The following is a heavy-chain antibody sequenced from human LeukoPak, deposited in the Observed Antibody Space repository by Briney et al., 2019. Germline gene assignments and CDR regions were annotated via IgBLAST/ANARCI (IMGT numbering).Heavy chain of an antibody. D-gene: IGHD6-13*01. CDR3: ARDKPGIAAAGHYYYYYMDV. V-gene: IGHV1-46*01. CDR2: INPSGGST. J-gene: IGHJ6*03. Sequence: GASVKVSCKASGYTFTSYYMHWVRQAPGQGLGWMGIINPSGGSTSYAQKFQGRVTMTRGTSTSTVYMELSSLRSEDTAVYYCARDKPGIAAAGHYYYYYMDVWGKGTTVTVSS. CDR1: GYTFTSYY.